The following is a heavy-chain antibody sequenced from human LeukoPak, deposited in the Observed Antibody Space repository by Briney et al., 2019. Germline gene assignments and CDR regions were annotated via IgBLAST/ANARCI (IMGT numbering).Heavy chain of an antibody. CDR1: GGSITSYY. D-gene: IGHD4-23*01. Sequence: SETLSLTCSVPGGSITSYYWSWIRQSPMKGLDWIGSVYNRGTTYYNPSLKSRVTISGDTSKNQLSLRMTYVTTADTAVYFCARDYGGNSGEFDPWGQGTLVTVSS. CDR3: ARDYGGNSGEFDP. J-gene: IGHJ5*02. CDR2: VYNRGTT. V-gene: IGHV4-59*01.